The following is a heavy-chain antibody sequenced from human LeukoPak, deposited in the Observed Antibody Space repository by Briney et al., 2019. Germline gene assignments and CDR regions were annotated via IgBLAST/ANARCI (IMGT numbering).Heavy chain of an antibody. J-gene: IGHJ4*02. Sequence: SETLSLTCTVSGGSLSSYYWSWIRQPPGKGLEWIGYIYYSGSTNYNPSLKSRVTISVDTSKNRFSLKLSSVTAADTAVYYCARDSLDGYSPSYFDYWGQGTLVTVSS. CDR2: IYYSGST. V-gene: IGHV4-59*01. D-gene: IGHD5-24*01. CDR1: GGSLSSYY. CDR3: ARDSLDGYSPSYFDY.